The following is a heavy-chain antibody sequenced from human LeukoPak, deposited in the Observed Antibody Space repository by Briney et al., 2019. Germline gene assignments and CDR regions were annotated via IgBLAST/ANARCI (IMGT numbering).Heavy chain of an antibody. Sequence: GGSLRLSCAASGFTFSSYGMHWVRQAPGKGLEWVAVIWYDGSNKYYADSVKGRFTISRDNSKNTLYLQMNSLRAEDTAVYYCARTSASDAFDIWSQATMVTVSS. CDR1: GFTFSSYG. CDR2: IWYDGSNK. CDR3: ARTSASDAFDI. V-gene: IGHV3-33*01. D-gene: IGHD1-26*01. J-gene: IGHJ3*02.